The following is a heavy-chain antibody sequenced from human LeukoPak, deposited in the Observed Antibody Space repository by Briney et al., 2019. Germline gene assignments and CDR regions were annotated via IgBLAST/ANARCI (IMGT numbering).Heavy chain of an antibody. CDR1: RGSISGHS. CDR3: AREFYFASGAYYFDL. V-gene: IGHV4-59*11. J-gene: IGHJ4*02. CDR2: IYYNGRT. Sequence: SSETLSLTCTVSRGSISGHSWSWLRQPPGKGLEWIGYIYYNGRTNYNPSLESRVTMSVVTSKNQFSLWLYSVTSADTAVYYCAREFYFASGAYYFDLWGRGALVTVSS. D-gene: IGHD3-10*01.